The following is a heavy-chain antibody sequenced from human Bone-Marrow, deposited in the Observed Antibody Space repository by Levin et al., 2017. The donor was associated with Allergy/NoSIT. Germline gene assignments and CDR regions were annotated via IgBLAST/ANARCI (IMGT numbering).Heavy chain of an antibody. CDR3: ARDKGITGTTVGYYYYGMDV. Sequence: ASVKVSCKASGGTFSSYAISWVRQAPGQGLEWMGGIIPIFGTANYAQKFQGRVTITADESTSTAYMELSSLRSEDTAVYYCARDKGITGTTVGYYYYGMDVWGQGTTVTVSS. D-gene: IGHD1-7*01. CDR1: GGTFSSYA. CDR2: IIPIFGTA. V-gene: IGHV1-69*13. J-gene: IGHJ6*02.